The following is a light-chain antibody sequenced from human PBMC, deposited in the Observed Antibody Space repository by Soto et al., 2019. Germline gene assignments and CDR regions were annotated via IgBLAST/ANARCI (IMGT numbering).Light chain of an antibody. CDR2: DAS. Sequence: EIVLTQSPATLSLSPGERATLSCRASQSVSSYLAWYQQKPGQAPRLLIYDASNRATGIPARFSGSGSGTDFTLTTSSLEPKDFAVYYCQQRSNWPSITFGQGTRLEIK. V-gene: IGKV3-11*01. CDR3: QQRSNWPSIT. CDR1: QSVSSY. J-gene: IGKJ5*01.